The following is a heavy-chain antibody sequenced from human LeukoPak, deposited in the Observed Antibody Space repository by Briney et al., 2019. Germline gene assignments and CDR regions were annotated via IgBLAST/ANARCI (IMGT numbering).Heavy chain of an antibody. V-gene: IGHV3-21*01. CDR1: GFTFSTYS. J-gene: IGHJ3*01. CDR2: ISSSTTYI. CDR3: ARSVGYGDYGGSTDAFEL. D-gene: IGHD4-17*01. Sequence: GGSLRLSCAASGFTFSTYSMNWVRRAPGMGLEWVSSISSSTTYIYYADSVKGRFTVSRDDAKNSLYLQMHSLRAEDTAVYYCARSVGYGDYGGSTDAFELGPQSPMGTV.